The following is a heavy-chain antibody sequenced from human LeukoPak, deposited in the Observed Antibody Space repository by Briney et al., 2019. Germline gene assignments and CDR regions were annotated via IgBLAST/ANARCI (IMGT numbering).Heavy chain of an antibody. CDR2: IGDSGVPT. D-gene: IGHD3/OR15-3a*01. J-gene: IGHJ4*02. Sequence: GGSLRLSCAASQFTFTSCAVSWVRQAPGRGLEWVSSIGDSGVPTYYADSVKGRFTISRDNSQNTLYLQMNSLRADDTAVYYCAKVATWTYFDSWGQGTLVTVSS. CDR1: QFTFTSCA. CDR3: AKVATWTYFDS. V-gene: IGHV3-23*01.